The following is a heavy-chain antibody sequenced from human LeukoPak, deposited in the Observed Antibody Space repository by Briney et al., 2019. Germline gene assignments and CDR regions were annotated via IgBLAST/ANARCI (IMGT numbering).Heavy chain of an antibody. CDR2: IRSKTNNYAT. J-gene: IGHJ4*02. CDR1: GFTFSGSA. CDR3: TTTAYDYVWGSYRVRDY. D-gene: IGHD3-16*02. V-gene: IGHV3-73*01. Sequence: GGSLRLSCGASGFTFSGSAMYWVRQASGKGLEWVGRIRSKTNNYATAYAASVKGRFTISRDDSKSTAYLQMNSLKTEDTAVYYCTTTAYDYVWGSYRVRDYWGQGTLVTVSS.